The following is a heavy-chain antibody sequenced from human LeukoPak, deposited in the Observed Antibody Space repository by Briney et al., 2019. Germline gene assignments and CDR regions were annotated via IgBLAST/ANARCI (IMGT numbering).Heavy chain of an antibody. Sequence: SETLSLTCTVSGGSISSYYWTWIRQPPGKGLEWIGYIYNSGSTNYNPSLKSRVTISVDTSKNQFSLKLSSVTAADTAVYYCARQGDLAGVFDYWGQGTLVTVSS. CDR1: GGSISSYY. CDR3: ARQGDLAGVFDY. V-gene: IGHV4-59*08. D-gene: IGHD2-21*02. CDR2: IYNSGST. J-gene: IGHJ4*02.